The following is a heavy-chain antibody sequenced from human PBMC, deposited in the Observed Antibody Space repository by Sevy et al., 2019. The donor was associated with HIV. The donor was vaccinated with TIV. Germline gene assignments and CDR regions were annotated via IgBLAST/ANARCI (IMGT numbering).Heavy chain of an antibody. D-gene: IGHD1-1*01. V-gene: IGHV3-48*03. J-gene: IGHJ4*02. CDR2: INRTSESK. CDR3: AAGTIDY. CDR1: GLSLKDFE. Sequence: GESLKISCVVSGLSLKDFEMNWVRQTPGKGLERLSYINRTSESKYYADSVKGRFTISRDNTKNSLYLQMNSLRAEDMALYYCAAGTIDYWGQGTLVTVSS.